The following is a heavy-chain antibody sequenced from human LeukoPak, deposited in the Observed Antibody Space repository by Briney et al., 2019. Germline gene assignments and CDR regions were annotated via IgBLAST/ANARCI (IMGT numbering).Heavy chain of an antibody. CDR3: AKDLTYGEYAGGDAFDI. V-gene: IGHV3-23*01. CDR2: ISSTGGTA. CDR1: GFTFSSYG. Sequence: GGSLRLSCAAPGFTFSSYGMSWVRQAPGKGLEWVSAISSTGGTAYYADSVKGRFTISRDNSKNTLYLQMNSLRAEDTAVYYCAKDLTYGEYAGGDAFDIWGQGTMVTVSS. D-gene: IGHD4-17*01. J-gene: IGHJ3*02.